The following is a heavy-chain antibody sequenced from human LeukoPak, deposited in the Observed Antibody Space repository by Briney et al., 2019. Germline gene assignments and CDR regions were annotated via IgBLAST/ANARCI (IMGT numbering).Heavy chain of an antibody. D-gene: IGHD3-9*01. CDR3: AKDLRYYDILTAGMDV. Sequence: GRSLRLSCAASGFTFSSYGMHWVRQAPGTGLEWVAVISYDGSNKYYADSVKGRFTISRDNSKNTLYLQMNSLRAEDTAVYYCAKDLRYYDILTAGMDVWGQGTTVTVSS. CDR1: GFTFSSYG. CDR2: ISYDGSNK. J-gene: IGHJ6*02. V-gene: IGHV3-30*18.